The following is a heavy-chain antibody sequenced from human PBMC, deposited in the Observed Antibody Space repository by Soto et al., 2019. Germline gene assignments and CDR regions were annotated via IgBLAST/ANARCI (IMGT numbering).Heavy chain of an antibody. D-gene: IGHD3-10*01. V-gene: IGHV2-5*01. CDR3: ARMIARPGRSELDY. Sequence: QITLKESGPTLVNPTQTLTLTCTFSGLSLSTSGVGVGWIRQPPGKALEWLAVIYWNDDKRYSPSLKSRLTITKDTSKNQVVLTMTNMDPVDTATYYCARMIARPGRSELDYWGQGTLVTVSS. CDR1: GLSLSTSGVG. J-gene: IGHJ4*02. CDR2: IYWNDDK.